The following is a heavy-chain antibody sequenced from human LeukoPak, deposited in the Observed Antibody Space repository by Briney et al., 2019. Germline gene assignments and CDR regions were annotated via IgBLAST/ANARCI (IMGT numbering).Heavy chain of an antibody. CDR1: GYTFTGYY. V-gene: IGHV1-2*02. CDR2: INPNSGAT. D-gene: IGHD6-19*01. Sequence: VASVKVSCKASGYTFTGYYMHWVRQAPGQGLEWMGCINPNSGATNYAQKFQGRVTMTRDTSISTAYMELSRLRSDDTAVYYCARSIAVAGTYYFDYWGQGTLVTVPS. J-gene: IGHJ4*02. CDR3: ARSIAVAGTYYFDY.